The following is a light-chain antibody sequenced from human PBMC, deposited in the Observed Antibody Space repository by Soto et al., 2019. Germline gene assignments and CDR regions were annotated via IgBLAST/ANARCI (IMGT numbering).Light chain of an antibody. Sequence: DIQMTQSPSSLSASVGDRVTITCQASQDISNYLNCDQDKLGKAPGLRICGASNLETGVPSRFSGSGSGTDFTFTICSLQPEDIATYYCQQYSHLITFGQGTRLEIK. V-gene: IGKV1-33*01. CDR3: QQYSHLIT. CDR2: GAS. J-gene: IGKJ5*01. CDR1: QDISNY.